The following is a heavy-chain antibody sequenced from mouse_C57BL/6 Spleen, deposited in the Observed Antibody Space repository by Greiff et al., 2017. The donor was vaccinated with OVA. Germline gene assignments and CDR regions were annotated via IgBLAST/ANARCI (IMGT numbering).Heavy chain of an antibody. CDR1: GYTFTSYW. V-gene: IGHV1-64*01. CDR3: ARYYGSSYWYFDV. Sequence: QVQLKQPGAELVKPGASVKLSCKASGYTFTSYWMHWVKQRPGQGLEWIGMIHPNSGSTNYNEKLKSKATLTVDKSSSTAYMQLSSLTSEDSAVYYCARYYGSSYWYFDVWGTGTTVTVSS. J-gene: IGHJ1*03. D-gene: IGHD1-1*01. CDR2: IHPNSGST.